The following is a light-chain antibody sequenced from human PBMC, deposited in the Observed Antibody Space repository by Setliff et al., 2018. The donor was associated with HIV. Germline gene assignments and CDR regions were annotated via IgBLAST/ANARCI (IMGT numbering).Light chain of an antibody. CDR1: TSNVGRKA. CDR3: AAWDDGLSVYV. V-gene: IGLV1-44*01. CDR2: GHD. J-gene: IGLJ1*01. Sequence: QSVLTQPPSASGTPGQRVAISCSGTTSNVGRKAVNWYQQVPGAAPKLLIYGHDLRPSGVPDRFSASKSGTSASLAIGGLQSADEGDYYCAAWDDGLSVYVFGTGTKVTVL.